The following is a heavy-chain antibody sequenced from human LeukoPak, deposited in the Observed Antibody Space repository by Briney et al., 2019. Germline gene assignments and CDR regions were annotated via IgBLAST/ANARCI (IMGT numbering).Heavy chain of an antibody. CDR2: IMPIFGTA. CDR3: ARDIVVVPAARSRYYMDV. V-gene: IGHV1-69*13. D-gene: IGHD2-2*01. Sequence: SVKVSCKASGGTFSSYAISWVRQAPGQGLEWMGGIMPIFGTANYAQKFQGRVTITADESTSTAYMELSSLRSGDTAVYYCARDIVVVPAARSRYYMDVWGKGTTVTVSS. CDR1: GGTFSSYA. J-gene: IGHJ6*03.